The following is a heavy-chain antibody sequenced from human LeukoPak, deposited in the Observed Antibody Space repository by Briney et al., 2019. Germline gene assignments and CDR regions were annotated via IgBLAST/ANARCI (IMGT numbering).Heavy chain of an antibody. V-gene: IGHV3-21*01. CDR1: GFTFSSDT. CDR2: MNSTSKYK. J-gene: IGHJ6*02. D-gene: IGHD2/OR15-2a*01. Sequence: GGSLRLSCAASGFTFSSDTMSWVRQAPGKGLEWVSSMNSTSKYKYYADSVKGRFTISRDNAKNSLYLQMNSLRADDTAVYYCARDLWTSRDYYGMDVWGQGTTVTVSS. CDR3: ARDLWTSRDYYGMDV.